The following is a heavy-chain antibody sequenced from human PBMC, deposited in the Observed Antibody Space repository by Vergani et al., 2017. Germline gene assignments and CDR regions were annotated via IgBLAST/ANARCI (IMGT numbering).Heavy chain of an antibody. V-gene: IGHV3-74*01. D-gene: IGHD3-10*01. CDR1: GFSFSGYW. Sequence: EVQLVESGGGLIHPGGSLRLSCEGSGFSFSGYWMHWVRHSPEKGLVWVSRIKSDGSITNYADSVKGRFTISRDNAKNTLYLEMNSLRGDDTAIYYCANEGSANRIRGWLDHWGQGALVTVSS. CDR2: IKSDGSIT. CDR3: ANEGSANRIRGWLDH. J-gene: IGHJ4*02.